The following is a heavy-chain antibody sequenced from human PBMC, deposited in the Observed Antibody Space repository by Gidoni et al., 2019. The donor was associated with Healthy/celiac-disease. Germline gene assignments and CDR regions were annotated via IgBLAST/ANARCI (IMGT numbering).Heavy chain of an antibody. Sequence: QVQLVESGGGVVQPGRSLRLSCAASGFTFSSYAMHWVRQAPGKGLEWVAVISYDGSNKYCADSVKGRFTISRDNSKNTLDLQMNSLRAEDTAVYYCAGECIAAAGIRYWGQGTLVTVSS. CDR2: ISYDGSNK. V-gene: IGHV3-30-3*01. J-gene: IGHJ4*02. D-gene: IGHD6-13*01. CDR1: GFTFSSYA. CDR3: AGECIAAAGIRY.